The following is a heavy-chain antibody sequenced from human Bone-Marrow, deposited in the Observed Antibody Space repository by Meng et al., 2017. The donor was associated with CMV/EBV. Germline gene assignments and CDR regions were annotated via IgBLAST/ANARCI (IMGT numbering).Heavy chain of an antibody. Sequence: GESLKISCAASGFTFSSYWMHWVRQAPGKGLVWVSRINSGGSSTSYSDSVRGRFTISRDNSKNTLYLQMNRLRPEDTAVYYCTKATGSGSFLFDFWGQGKLVNVDS. D-gene: IGHD3-10*01. CDR3: TKATGSGSFLFDF. J-gene: IGHJ4*02. CDR2: INSGGSST. V-gene: IGHV3-74*01. CDR1: GFTFSSYW.